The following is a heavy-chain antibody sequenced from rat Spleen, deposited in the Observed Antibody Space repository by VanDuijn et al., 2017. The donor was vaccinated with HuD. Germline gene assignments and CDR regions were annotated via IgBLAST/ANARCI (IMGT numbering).Heavy chain of an antibody. CDR3: ASPLSGY. Sequence: EVQLVESGGGLVQPGRSLKLSCAASGFTFSDYYMAWVRQAPTKGLEWVASITNTGGSTYYPDSVKGRFTISRDNAKSTLYLQMNSLRSEDTATYYCASPLSGYWGQGVMVTVSS. D-gene: IGHD3-1*01. CDR1: GFTFSDYY. V-gene: IGHV5-25*01. J-gene: IGHJ2*01. CDR2: ITNTGGST.